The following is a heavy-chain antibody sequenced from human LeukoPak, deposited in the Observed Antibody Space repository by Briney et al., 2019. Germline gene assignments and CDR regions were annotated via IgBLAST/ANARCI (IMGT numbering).Heavy chain of an antibody. CDR2: IGAAGDT. J-gene: IGHJ6*02. CDR1: GFTFSAHD. D-gene: IGHD2-2*01. V-gene: IGHV3-13*04. CDR3: ARGHCSGIGCPTGDYYYYGMDV. Sequence: GGSLRLSCAASGFTFSAHDMHGVRQAKGKGLEWVSVIGAAGDTYYADSVKGGFTISRENGKNSLYLQMNSLRAGDTAVYYCARGHCSGIGCPTGDYYYYGMDVWGQGTTVTVS.